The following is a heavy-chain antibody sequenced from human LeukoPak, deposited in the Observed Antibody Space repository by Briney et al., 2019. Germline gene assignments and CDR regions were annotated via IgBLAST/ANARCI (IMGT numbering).Heavy chain of an antibody. CDR1: GFTFSESW. V-gene: IGHV3-7*03. Sequence: GGSLRLSCVVSGFTFSESWMSWVRQAPGKGLGWVASLNLDGSDKYFVDSVKGRFTISRDNAKNSLYLQMDSLRVEDTAVYYCAKGKRYPDYWGQGTLVTVSS. CDR3: AKGKRYPDY. J-gene: IGHJ4*02. CDR2: LNLDGSDK. D-gene: IGHD1-1*01.